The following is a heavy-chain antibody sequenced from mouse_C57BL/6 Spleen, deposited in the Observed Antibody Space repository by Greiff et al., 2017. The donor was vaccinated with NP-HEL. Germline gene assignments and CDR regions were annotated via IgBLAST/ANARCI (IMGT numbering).Heavy chain of an antibody. CDR2: FHPYNDDT. CDR3: ARGTAHFLYFDY. Sequence: VHLVESGAELVKPGASVKMSCKASGYTFTTYPIEWMKQNHGKSLEWIGNFHPYNDDTKYNEKFKGKATLTVEKSSSTVYLELSRLTSDDSAVYYCARGTAHFLYFDYWGQGTTLTVSS. D-gene: IGHD3-2*02. J-gene: IGHJ2*01. CDR1: GYTFTTYP. V-gene: IGHV1-47*01.